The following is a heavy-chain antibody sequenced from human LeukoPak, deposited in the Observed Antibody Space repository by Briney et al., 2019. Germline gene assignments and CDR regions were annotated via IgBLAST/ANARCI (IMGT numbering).Heavy chain of an antibody. CDR1: GYTFTSYD. D-gene: IGHD3-10*01. CDR3: ARGGVDYYGSGTYYIMYYFDY. CDR2: MNPNSGNT. J-gene: IGHJ4*02. V-gene: IGHV1-8*03. Sequence: ASVKVSCKASGYTFTSYDINWVRQATGQGLEWMGWMNPNSGNTGYAQKFQGRVTITRNTSISTAYMELSSLRSEDTAVYYCARGGVDYYGSGTYYIMYYFDYWGQGALVTVSS.